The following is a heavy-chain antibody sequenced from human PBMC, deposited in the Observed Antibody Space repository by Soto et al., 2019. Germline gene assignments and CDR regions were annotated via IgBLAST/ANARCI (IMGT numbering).Heavy chain of an antibody. CDR2: ISSNSAYI. J-gene: IGHJ1*01. D-gene: IGHD3-9*01. Sequence: LRLSCAASGFTFRSFTMNWVRQAPGKGLEWVSTISSNSAYIYYTDALRGRFTISRDNAKNSLFLHMNSLRAEDTAVYFCARQTDWDFQHWGRGTLVTVSS. V-gene: IGHV3-21*01. CDR3: ARQTDWDFQH. CDR1: GFTFRSFT.